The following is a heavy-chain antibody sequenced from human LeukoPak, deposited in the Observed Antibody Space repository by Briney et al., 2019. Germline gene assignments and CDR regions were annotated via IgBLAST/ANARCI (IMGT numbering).Heavy chain of an antibody. J-gene: IGHJ1*01. CDR1: GGSISSYY. D-gene: IGHD2-8*02. Sequence: SETLSLTCTVSGGSISSYYWSWIRQPPGKALEWIGYIYYSGTTNYNPSLKSRVTMSVDTSKNQFSLKLNSTTAADTAVYYWARHGTVAGPFQHWGQGTLVAVSS. V-gene: IGHV4-59*08. CDR3: ARHGTVAGPFQH. CDR2: IYYSGTT.